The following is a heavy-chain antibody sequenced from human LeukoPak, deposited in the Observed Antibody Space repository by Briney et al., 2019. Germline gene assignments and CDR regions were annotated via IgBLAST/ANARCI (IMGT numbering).Heavy chain of an antibody. CDR1: GGSISSNTYY. CDR2: IRYSGRT. V-gene: IGHV4-39*02. CDR3: AREFNGSPDY. D-gene: IGHD6-25*01. J-gene: IGHJ4*02. Sequence: SETLSLTCTVSGGSISSNTYYWSWLRQPPGKGLEWIGSIRYSGRTYYKPSLKSRVTLSVDTSKNQLLLNLRSVTAADTAMYYCAREFNGSPDYLGQGTLVTVSS.